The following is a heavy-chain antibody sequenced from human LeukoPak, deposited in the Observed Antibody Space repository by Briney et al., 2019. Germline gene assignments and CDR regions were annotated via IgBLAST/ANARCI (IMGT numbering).Heavy chain of an antibody. CDR3: ARGRRGYSSDWYTGNSFDI. Sequence: PSETLSLTCDVDGGSFSGYYWGWIRQPPGKGLEWIGEINHSGSTNYNPSLKSRVTISVDASKNQFSLKLSSVTAADTAVYYCARGRRGYSSDWYTGNSFDIWGQGTTVTVSS. CDR2: INHSGST. D-gene: IGHD6-13*01. J-gene: IGHJ3*02. CDR1: GGSFSGYY. V-gene: IGHV4-34*01.